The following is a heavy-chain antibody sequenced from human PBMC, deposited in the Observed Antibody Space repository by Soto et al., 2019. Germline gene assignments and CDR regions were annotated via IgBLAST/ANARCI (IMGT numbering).Heavy chain of an antibody. CDR2: ISSHGGST. CDR3: VKGRSSTICYVCYYYYYGMDV. V-gene: IGHV3-64D*06. D-gene: IGHD2-2*01. CDR1: GFTFSSYA. J-gene: IGHJ6*02. Sequence: PGGSLRLSFSASGFTFSSYAMRWVRQAPGKGLEYVSAISSHGGSTYYADSVKGRFTISRDNSKNTLYLQMSSLRAEDTAVYYWVKGRSSTICYVCYYYYYGMDVWGQGTTVTVSS.